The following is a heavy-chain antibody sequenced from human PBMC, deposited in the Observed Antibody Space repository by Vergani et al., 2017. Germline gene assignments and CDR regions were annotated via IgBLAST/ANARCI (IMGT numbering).Heavy chain of an antibody. Sequence: QVQLHESGPGLVKPSQTLSLTCTVSGGSITSGSFYLSWTRQPAGKGLDWIRRIHSSGTTNYNPYLKSRVTLSVDTSQNQLSLRMPSVTAADTAIYYCARMTHCSGTTCPGAFDLWGRGTMVTVAA. J-gene: IGHJ3*01. CDR1: GGSITSGSFY. V-gene: IGHV4-61*02. CDR3: ARMTHCSGTTCPGAFDL. D-gene: IGHD2-2*01. CDR2: IHSSGTT.